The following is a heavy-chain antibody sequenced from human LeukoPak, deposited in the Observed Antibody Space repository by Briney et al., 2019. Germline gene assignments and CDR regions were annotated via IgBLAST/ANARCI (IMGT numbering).Heavy chain of an antibody. J-gene: IGHJ4*02. Sequence: PGGSLRLSCAASGFTFSSYWMHWVRQAPGKGLVWVSRIITDGSSTTYADSVRGRFTISRDNAKNTLYLQMNSLRAEDTAVYYCARDRYDFWSGYPPGKPPYFDYWGQGTLVTVSS. V-gene: IGHV3-74*01. CDR2: IITDGSST. CDR3: ARDRYDFWSGYPPGKPPYFDY. D-gene: IGHD3-3*01. CDR1: GFTFSSYW.